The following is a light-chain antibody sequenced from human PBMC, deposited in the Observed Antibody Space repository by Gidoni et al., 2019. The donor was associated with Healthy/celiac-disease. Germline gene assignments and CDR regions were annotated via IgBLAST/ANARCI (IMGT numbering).Light chain of an antibody. CDR2: DAS. CDR1: QGISSY. J-gene: IGKJ2*01. Sequence: DIQFTQSPSFLSASVGDRVTITCRASQGISSYLAWYQQKPGKAPKLLIYDASTLQSGVPARFSGSGSGTEFTLTISSLQPEDFATYYCQQLNSYPRTFGQGTKLEIK. V-gene: IGKV1-9*01. CDR3: QQLNSYPRT.